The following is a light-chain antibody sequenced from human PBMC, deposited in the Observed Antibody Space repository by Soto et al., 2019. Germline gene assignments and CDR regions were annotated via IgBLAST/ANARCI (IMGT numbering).Light chain of an antibody. CDR1: SSDVGGYNY. Sequence: QSALTQPASVSGSPGQSITISCTGTSSDVGGYNYVSWYQQHPGKAPKLMIYDVSNRPSGVSNRFSGSKSGNTASLTISGLQAEDEADYYCSSYTSSSMGDVFGTGTKLTVL. CDR2: DVS. J-gene: IGLJ1*01. V-gene: IGLV2-14*01. CDR3: SSYTSSSMGDV.